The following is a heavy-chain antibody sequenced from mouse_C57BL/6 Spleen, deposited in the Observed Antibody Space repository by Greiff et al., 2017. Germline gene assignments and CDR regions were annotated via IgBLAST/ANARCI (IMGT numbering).Heavy chain of an antibody. D-gene: IGHD1-1*01. Sequence: QVQLQQPGAELVRPGTSVKLSCKASGYTFTSYWMHWVKQRPGQGLEWIGVIDPSDSYTNYNQKFKGKATLTVDTSSSTAYMQLSSLTAEDSAVYYCARGDTAVFDYWGQGTTLTVSS. CDR1: GYTFTSYW. CDR2: IDPSDSYT. J-gene: IGHJ2*01. V-gene: IGHV1-59*01. CDR3: ARGDTAVFDY.